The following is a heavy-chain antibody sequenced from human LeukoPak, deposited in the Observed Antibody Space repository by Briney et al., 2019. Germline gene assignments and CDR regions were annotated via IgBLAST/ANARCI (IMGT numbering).Heavy chain of an antibody. CDR1: GGSISSYY. CDR2: IYYSGST. D-gene: IGHD4-17*01. J-gene: IGHJ4*02. Sequence: SETLSLTCTVSGGSISSYYWSWIRQPSGKGLEWIGYIYYSGSTNYNPSLKSRVTISVDTSKNQFSLKLSSVTAADTAVYYCTFGTTVTLFDYWGQGTLVTVSS. CDR3: TFGTTVTLFDY. V-gene: IGHV4-59*08.